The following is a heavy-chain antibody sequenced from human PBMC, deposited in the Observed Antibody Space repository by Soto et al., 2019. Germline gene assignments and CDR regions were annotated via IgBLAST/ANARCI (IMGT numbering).Heavy chain of an antibody. CDR2: MYYSGST. D-gene: IGHD2-2*01. V-gene: IGHV4-59*01. CDR3: AGTQYYQGSSGPSIDS. CDR1: GGSISSYF. J-gene: IGHJ4*02. Sequence: XETLSVSLSVSGGSISSYFWSWIRQPPGKGLEWIGYMYYSGSTNYNPSLKSRVTISVDTSKNQFSLKLRSVTAADTAAYYCAGTQYYQGSSGPSIDSWGPGTLVTVSS.